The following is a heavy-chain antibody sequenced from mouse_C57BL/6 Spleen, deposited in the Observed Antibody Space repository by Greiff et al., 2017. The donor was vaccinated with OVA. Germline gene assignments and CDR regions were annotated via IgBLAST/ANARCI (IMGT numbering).Heavy chain of an antibody. V-gene: IGHV5-12*01. J-gene: IGHJ3*01. Sequence: EVKVVESGGGLVQPGGSLKLSCAASGFTFSDYYMYWVRQTPEKRLEWVAYISNGGGSTYYPDTVKGRFTISRDNAKNTLYLQMSRLKSEDTAMYDCARHHGEWFAYWGQGTLVTVSA. CDR2: ISNGGGST. CDR3: ARHHGEWFAY. CDR1: GFTFSDYY.